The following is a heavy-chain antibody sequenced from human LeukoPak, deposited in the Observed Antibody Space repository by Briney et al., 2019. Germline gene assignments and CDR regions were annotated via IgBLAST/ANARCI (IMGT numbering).Heavy chain of an antibody. CDR1: GYTLTELS. CDR3: ATLSGRNAFDI. D-gene: IGHD1-26*01. V-gene: IGHV1-24*01. Sequence: EASVTVSCTVSGYTLTELSMHWVRQAPGKGLEWMGGFDPEDGETIYAQKFQGRVTMTEDTSTDTAYVELSSLRSEDTAVYYCATLSGRNAFDIWGQGTMVTVSS. CDR2: FDPEDGET. J-gene: IGHJ3*02.